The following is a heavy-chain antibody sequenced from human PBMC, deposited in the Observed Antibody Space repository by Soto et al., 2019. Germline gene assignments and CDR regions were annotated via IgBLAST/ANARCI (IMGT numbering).Heavy chain of an antibody. CDR2: IYWDDDK. J-gene: IGHJ5*02. Sequence: QITLKESGPTLVKPTQTLTLTCTFSGFSLSTSGVGVGWIRQPPGKALEWLALIYWDDDKRYSPSLKSRLTIXTDXSXIQVVLKMTNMDPVDTATYSCAHRRGSSWYTDWFDPWGQGTLVTVSS. D-gene: IGHD6-13*01. CDR3: AHRRGSSWYTDWFDP. CDR1: GFSLSTSGVG. V-gene: IGHV2-5*02.